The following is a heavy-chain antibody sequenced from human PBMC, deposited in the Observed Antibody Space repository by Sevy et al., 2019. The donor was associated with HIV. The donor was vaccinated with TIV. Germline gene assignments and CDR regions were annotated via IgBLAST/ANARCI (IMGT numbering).Heavy chain of an antibody. J-gene: IGHJ4*02. CDR3: ARVATYYYDSSGYY. Sequence: GGSLRLSCAASGFTFSSYWMSWVRQAPGKGLEWVANIKQDGSEKYYVDSVKGRFTISRDNAKNSLYLQMNSLRAEDTAVHYCARVATYYYDSSGYYWGQGTLVTVSS. D-gene: IGHD3-22*01. V-gene: IGHV3-7*01. CDR2: IKQDGSEK. CDR1: GFTFSSYW.